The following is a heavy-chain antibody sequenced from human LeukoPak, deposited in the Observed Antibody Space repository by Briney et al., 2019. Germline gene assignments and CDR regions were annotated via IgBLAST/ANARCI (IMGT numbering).Heavy chain of an antibody. V-gene: IGHV3-33*08. D-gene: IGHD2-15*01. J-gene: IGHJ4*02. CDR1: GFTFSSYA. Sequence: GGSLRLSCAASGFTFSSYAMHWVRQAPGKGLEWVAVIWYDGTKTFYADSVKGRFTISRDNSRNTLYLQMTSLRAEDTAVYYCARAGFCSGGTCYSDFWGQGTLVTVS. CDR3: ARAGFCSGGTCYSDF. CDR2: IWYDGTKT.